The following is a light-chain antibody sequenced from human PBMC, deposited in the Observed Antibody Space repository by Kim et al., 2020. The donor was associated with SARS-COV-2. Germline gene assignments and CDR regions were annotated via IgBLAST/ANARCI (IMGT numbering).Light chain of an antibody. CDR2: DVT. CDR1: SSDVGGYNY. CDR3: SSYISSSFYV. J-gene: IGLJ1*01. V-gene: IGLV2-14*03. Sequence: GQSITIACTGSSSDVGGYNYVSWYQQYPGKAPTLLIFDVTRRPSGVSNRFSGSKSGNTASLTITGLQAEDEADYFCSSYISSSFYVFGRGTKVTVL.